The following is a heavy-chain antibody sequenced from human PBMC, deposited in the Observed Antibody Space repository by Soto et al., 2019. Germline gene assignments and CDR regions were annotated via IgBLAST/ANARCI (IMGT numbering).Heavy chain of an antibody. CDR3: ADSWLPTSY. Sequence: LSLSCAASGFSFSHYWMHWVRQAPGKGLVWVSRISPDGRTTTYADSVKGRFTISRDNAKSTLYLQMNSLTVEDGAVYYCADSWLPTSYWGPGTLVTGAS. J-gene: IGHJ4*02. CDR1: GFSFSHYW. CDR2: ISPDGRTT. V-gene: IGHV3-74*01. D-gene: IGHD3-10*01.